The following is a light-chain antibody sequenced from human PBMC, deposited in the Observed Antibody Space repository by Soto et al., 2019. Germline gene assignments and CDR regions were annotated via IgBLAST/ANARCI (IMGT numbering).Light chain of an antibody. CDR1: QSVCYNSNNKNH. J-gene: IGKJ5*01. CDR3: QQYKDWPIT. Sequence: DYVMTQAPDSLAVSLGERVTINCKSSQSVCYNSNNKNHLGWFQQKQGHPPKLLIYGASFRPSGVPDRFRGSGSGTEFSLSIHRLKSEDFAVDFCQQYKDWPITFAQGTRLEIK. CDR2: GAS. V-gene: IGKV4-1*01.